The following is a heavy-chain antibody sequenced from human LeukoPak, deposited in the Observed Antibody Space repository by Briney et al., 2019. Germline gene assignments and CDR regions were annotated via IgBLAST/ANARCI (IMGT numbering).Heavy chain of an antibody. D-gene: IGHD3-10*01. CDR1: GGTFSNYA. J-gene: IGHJ4*02. V-gene: IGHV1-69*13. Sequence: GASVTVSCKASGGTFSNYAFSWVRQAPGQGLEWMGEIIPIFGTASYAQKFQGRVTITADESTSTADMELSSLRSEDTAVYYCARDLGDSFDYWGQGTLVTVSS. CDR2: IIPIFGTA. CDR3: ARDLGDSFDY.